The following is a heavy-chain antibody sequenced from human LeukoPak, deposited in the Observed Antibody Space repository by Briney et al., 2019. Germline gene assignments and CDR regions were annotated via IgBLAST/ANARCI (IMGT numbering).Heavy chain of an antibody. J-gene: IGHJ3*02. CDR2: IKQDGSEK. CDR3: ARDWDPSIAAAGPSDAFDI. Sequence: AGGSLRLSCAASGFTFSSYWMSWVRQAPGKGLEWVANIKQDGSEKYYVDSVKGRFTISRDNAKNSLYLQMNSLRAEDTAVYYCARDWDPSIAAAGPSDAFDIWGQGTMVTVSS. D-gene: IGHD6-13*01. CDR1: GFTFSSYW. V-gene: IGHV3-7*01.